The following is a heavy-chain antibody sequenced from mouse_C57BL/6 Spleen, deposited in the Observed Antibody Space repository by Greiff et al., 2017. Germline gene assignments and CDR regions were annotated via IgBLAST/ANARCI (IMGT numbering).Heavy chain of an antibody. CDR3: ARHTTVVGTFDV. V-gene: IGHV5-17*01. CDR2: ISSGSSTI. Sequence: EVMLVESGGGLVKPGGSLKLSCAASGFTFSDYGMHWVRQAPEKGLEWVAYISSGSSTIYYADTVKGRFTISRDNAKNTLFLQMTSLRSEDTAMYYCARHTTVVGTFDVWGTGTTVTVSS. J-gene: IGHJ1*03. D-gene: IGHD1-1*01. CDR1: GFTFSDYG.